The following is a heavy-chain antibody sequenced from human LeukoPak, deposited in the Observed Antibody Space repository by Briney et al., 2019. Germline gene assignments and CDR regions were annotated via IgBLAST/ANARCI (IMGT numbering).Heavy chain of an antibody. CDR1: GYTFTGYY. J-gene: IGHJ4*02. V-gene: IGHV1-46*01. Sequence: ASVKVSCKASGYTFTGYYMHWVRQAPGQGLEWMGKINPSGGSTSYGQKFQGRVTMTRDTSTSTVYMDLSSLGSEDTAVYYCARAGYSTGTHHFDYWGQGTLVTVSS. CDR2: INPSGGST. D-gene: IGHD6-19*01. CDR3: ARAGYSTGTHHFDY.